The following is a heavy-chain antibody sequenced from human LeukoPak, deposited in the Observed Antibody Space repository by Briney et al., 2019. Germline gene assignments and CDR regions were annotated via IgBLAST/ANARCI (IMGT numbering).Heavy chain of an antibody. Sequence: GESLKISCKGSGYSFTSYWIGWVRQMPGKGLEWMGRIDPSDSYTDYSPSFQGHVTISADKSISTAYLQWSSLKASDTAMYYCARRYYYDSSGYLFDYWGQGTLVTVSS. D-gene: IGHD3-22*01. V-gene: IGHV5-10-1*01. CDR3: ARRYYYDSSGYLFDY. J-gene: IGHJ4*02. CDR1: GYSFTSYW. CDR2: IDPSDSYT.